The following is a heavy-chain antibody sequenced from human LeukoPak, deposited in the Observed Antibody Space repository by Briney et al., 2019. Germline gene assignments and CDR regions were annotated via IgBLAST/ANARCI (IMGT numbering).Heavy chain of an antibody. Sequence: AGGSLRLSCAASGFTFSSYAMSWVRQAPGKGLEWVSAISGSGGSTYYADSVKGRFTISRDSSKNTLYLQMNSLRAEDTAVYYCAKDRGAVAGIGYWGQGTLVTVSS. V-gene: IGHV3-23*01. J-gene: IGHJ4*02. CDR2: ISGSGGST. CDR1: GFTFSSYA. D-gene: IGHD6-19*01. CDR3: AKDRGAVAGIGY.